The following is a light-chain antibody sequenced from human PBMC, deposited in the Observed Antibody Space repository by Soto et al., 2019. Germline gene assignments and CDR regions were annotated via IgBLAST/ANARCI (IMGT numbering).Light chain of an antibody. CDR2: LAS. Sequence: EIVLTQSPATLSSFPGDRVTLSCRASQAVNTRLAWYQHKPGQAPRLLIYLASNRAAGVPARFSGSGSGTDFTLTISRLEPEDFAVYYCQQYGSSPPTFGQGTKVDIK. CDR3: QQYGSSPPT. CDR1: QAVNTR. J-gene: IGKJ1*01. V-gene: IGKV3-20*01.